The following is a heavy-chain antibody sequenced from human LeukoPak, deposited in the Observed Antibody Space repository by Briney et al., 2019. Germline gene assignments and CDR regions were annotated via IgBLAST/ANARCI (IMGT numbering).Heavy chain of an antibody. J-gene: IGHJ6*03. V-gene: IGHV1-69*05. Sequence: RASVKVSCKASGGTFSSYAISWVRQAPGQGLEWMGGIIPIFGTANYAQKFQGRVTITTDESASTAYMELSSLRSEDTAVYYCARDRGSNYVSYYYYYYMDVWGKGTTVTVSS. CDR3: ARDRGSNYVSYYYYYYMDV. D-gene: IGHD4-11*01. CDR2: IIPIFGTA. CDR1: GGTFSSYA.